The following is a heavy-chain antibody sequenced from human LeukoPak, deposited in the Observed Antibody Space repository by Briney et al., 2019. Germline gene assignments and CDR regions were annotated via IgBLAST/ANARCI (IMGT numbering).Heavy chain of an antibody. Sequence: SETLSLTCTVSGGSISSHYWSWIRQPPGKGLEWIGYIYYSGSTNYNPSLKSRVTISVDTSKTQFSLELRSVTAADTAVYFCARGSGYVDYWGQGTLVTVSS. J-gene: IGHJ4*02. D-gene: IGHD3-10*01. CDR3: ARGSGYVDY. CDR2: IYYSGST. CDR1: GGSISSHY. V-gene: IGHV4-59*11.